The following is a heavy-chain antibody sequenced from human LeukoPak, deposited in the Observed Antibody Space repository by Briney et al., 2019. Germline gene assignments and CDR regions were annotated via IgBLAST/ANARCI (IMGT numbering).Heavy chain of an antibody. CDR1: GFSFSTYW. V-gene: IGHV3-7*03. CDR2: INQYGTEK. D-gene: IGHD3-3*01. J-gene: IGHJ4*02. Sequence: GGSLRLSCVASGFSFSTYWMTWVRRALGKGLEWVANINQYGTEKYYGDSVKGRFTISRDNAKNSLYLQMNSLRAEDTAVYYCARTPRANLEWLPSFDYWGQGTLVTVSS. CDR3: ARTPRANLEWLPSFDY.